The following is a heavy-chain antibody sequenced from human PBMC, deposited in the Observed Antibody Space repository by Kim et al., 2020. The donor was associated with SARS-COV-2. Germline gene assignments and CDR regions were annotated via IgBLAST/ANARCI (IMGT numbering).Heavy chain of an antibody. J-gene: IGHJ4*02. D-gene: IGHD3-3*01. CDR2: INTNTGNP. V-gene: IGHV7-4-1*02. CDR3: ARDRRSTIFGVVIIRSPFDY. Sequence: ASVKVSCKASGYTFTSYAMNWVRQAPGQGLEWMGWINTNTGNPTYAQGFTGRFVFSLDTSVSTAYLQISSLKAEDTAVYYCARDRRSTIFGVVIIRSPFDYRGQGTLVTVSS. CDR1: GYTFTSYA.